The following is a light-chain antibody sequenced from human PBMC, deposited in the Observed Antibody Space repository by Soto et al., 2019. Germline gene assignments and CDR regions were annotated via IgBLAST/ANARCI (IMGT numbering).Light chain of an antibody. Sequence: QSVLTQPPSVSGAPGQRVTISCTGTSSNIGAGYNVHWYQQLPETAPKLLIYRNRNWPSGVPDRFSGSKSGTSASLAITGLQAEDEADYFCQSYDSSLSGSVFGGGTKVTVL. J-gene: IGLJ2*01. CDR3: QSYDSSLSGSV. V-gene: IGLV1-40*01. CDR1: SSNIGAGYN. CDR2: RNR.